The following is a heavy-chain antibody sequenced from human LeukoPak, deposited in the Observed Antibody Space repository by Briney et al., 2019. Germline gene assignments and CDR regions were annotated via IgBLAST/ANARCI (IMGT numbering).Heavy chain of an antibody. D-gene: IGHD5/OR15-5a*01. Sequence: GGSLRLSCVASGFTFSSYWMHWVRQAPGKGLVWVSRINSDGSSTSHADSVKGRFTISRDNADNSMHLQMNSLRADDTAVYYCARDPGSSAFDSWGQGTLVTVSS. CDR3: ARDPGSSAFDS. CDR1: GFTFSSYW. J-gene: IGHJ4*02. V-gene: IGHV3-74*01. CDR2: INSDGSST.